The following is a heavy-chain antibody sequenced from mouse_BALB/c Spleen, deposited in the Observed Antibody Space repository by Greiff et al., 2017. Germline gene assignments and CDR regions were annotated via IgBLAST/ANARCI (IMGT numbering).Heavy chain of an antibody. J-gene: IGHJ4*01. Sequence: GGGLVQPKGSLKLSCAASGFTFNTNAMHWVRQAPGKGLEWVARIRSKSNNYATYYADSVKDRFTISRDDSQSMLYLQMNNLKTEDTAMYYCVREGHPYDSYAMDYWGQGTSVTVSS. V-gene: IGHV10S3*01. CDR2: IRSKSNNYAT. D-gene: IGHD2-12*01. CDR1: GFTFNTNA. CDR3: VREGHPYDSYAMDY.